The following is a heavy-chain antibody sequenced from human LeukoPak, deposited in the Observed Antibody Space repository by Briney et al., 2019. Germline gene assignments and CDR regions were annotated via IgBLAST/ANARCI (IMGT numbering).Heavy chain of an antibody. V-gene: IGHV1-18*01. CDR1: GYTFTSYG. CDR3: TRLTSSGSYRAYYYYYYMDV. D-gene: IGHD1-26*01. Sequence: ASVKVSCKASGYTFTSYGISWVRQAPGQGLEWMGWISAYNGNSNYAQKFQGRVTMTTDTSTSTGYMELRSLRSDDTAVYYCTRLTSSGSYRAYYYYYYMDVWGKGTTVTVSS. J-gene: IGHJ6*03. CDR2: ISAYNGNS.